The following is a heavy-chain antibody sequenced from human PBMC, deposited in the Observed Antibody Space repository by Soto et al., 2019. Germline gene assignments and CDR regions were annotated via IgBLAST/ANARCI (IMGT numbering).Heavy chain of an antibody. CDR1: GGSISSYY. V-gene: IGHV4-59*08. CDR3: AGRDDSSGYYFDY. CDR2: IYYSGST. J-gene: IGHJ4*02. Sequence: SETLSLTCTVSGGSISSYYWSWIRQPPGKGLEWIGYIYYSGSTNYNPSLKSRVTISVDTSKNQFSLNLSSVTAADTAVYYCAGRDDSSGYYFDYWGQGTLVTVSS. D-gene: IGHD3-22*01.